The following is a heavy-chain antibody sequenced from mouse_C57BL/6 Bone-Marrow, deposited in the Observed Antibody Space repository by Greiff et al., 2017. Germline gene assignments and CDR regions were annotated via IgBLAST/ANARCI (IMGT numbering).Heavy chain of an antibody. CDR3: ARSGITAVVADY. CDR2: INPSNGGT. Sequence: QVQLQQPGTELVKPGASVKLSCKASGYTFTSCWMHWVQQRPGQGLEWIGNINPSNGGTNYNEKFKSKATLTIDKSSSTAYMQLSSLTSEDSAVYYCARSGITAVVADYWGQGTTLTVSS. J-gene: IGHJ2*01. V-gene: IGHV1-53*01. D-gene: IGHD1-1*01. CDR1: GYTFTSCW.